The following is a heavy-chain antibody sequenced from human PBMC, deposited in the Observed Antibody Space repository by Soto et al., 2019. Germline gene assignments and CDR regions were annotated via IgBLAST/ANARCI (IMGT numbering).Heavy chain of an antibody. Sequence: QVQLVQSGAEVKKPGASVKVSCKAPRYIFTAYFMHWVRQAPGQGLEWMGWINPNNGATHYGLSFQGRVTMTRDTSIRTAYLELSSLRSDDTAVYYCASNDPGARFEPWGQGTLVIVSS. CDR1: RYIFTAYF. V-gene: IGHV1-2*02. CDR2: INPNNGAT. J-gene: IGHJ5*02. CDR3: ASNDPGARFEP. D-gene: IGHD1-1*01.